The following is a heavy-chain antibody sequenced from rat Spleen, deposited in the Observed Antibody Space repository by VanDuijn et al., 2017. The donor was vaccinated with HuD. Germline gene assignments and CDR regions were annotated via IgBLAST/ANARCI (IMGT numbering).Heavy chain of an antibody. CDR1: GFTFSDYN. CDR2: ITYDGSST. CDR3: SSNNFDY. D-gene: IGHD1-10*01. J-gene: IGHJ2*01. Sequence: EVQLVESGGGLVQPGRSLKLSCAASGFTFSDYNMAWVRQAPKKGLEWVATITYDGSSTYYRDSVKGRFTISRDNANSTLYLQMDSLRSEDTATYYCSSNNFDYWGQGVMVTVSS. V-gene: IGHV5-7*01.